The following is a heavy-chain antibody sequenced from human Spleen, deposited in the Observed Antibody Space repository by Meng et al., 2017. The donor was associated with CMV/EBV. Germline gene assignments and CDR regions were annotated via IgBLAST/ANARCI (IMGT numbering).Heavy chain of an antibody. Sequence: GGSLRLSCAASGFTFSSYAMHWVRQAPGKGLEWVAVISYDGSNKYYADSVKGRFTISRDNSRNTLYLQMNSLRAEDTAVYYCARGSSSSGRWGTPYYYGMDVWGQGTTVTVSS. D-gene: IGHD6-6*01. CDR2: ISYDGSNK. CDR1: GFTFSSYA. V-gene: IGHV3-30-3*01. J-gene: IGHJ6*02. CDR3: ARGSSSSGRWGTPYYYGMDV.